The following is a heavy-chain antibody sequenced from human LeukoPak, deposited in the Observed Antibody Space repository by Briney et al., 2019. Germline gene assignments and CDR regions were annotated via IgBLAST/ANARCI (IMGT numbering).Heavy chain of an antibody. V-gene: IGHV1-46*04. D-gene: IGHD3-22*01. J-gene: IGHJ4*02. Sequence: GASVKVSCKASGYTFTTSHMHWVRQAPGQGLEWMGIIIPSGGSTSYAQKLQGSVTMTSDTSTSTAYMELSSLKSEDTTVYYCARDGGDGSGYYYYDYWGQGTLVTVSS. CDR3: ARDGGDGSGYYYYDY. CDR1: GYTFTTSH. CDR2: IIPSGGST.